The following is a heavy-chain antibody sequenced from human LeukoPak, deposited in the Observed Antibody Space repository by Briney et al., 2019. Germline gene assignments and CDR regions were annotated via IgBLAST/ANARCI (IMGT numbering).Heavy chain of an antibody. V-gene: IGHV3-7*03. CDR1: GFTFSSSW. Sequence: PGGSLRLSCAASGFTFSSSWMSWVRQAPGKGLEWVANMKQDGSEKYYVDSVKGRFTISRDNAKNSLYLQMNSLRAEDTAVYYCARDLAAAGHFDYWGQGTLVTVSS. J-gene: IGHJ4*02. CDR2: MKQDGSEK. D-gene: IGHD6-13*01. CDR3: ARDLAAAGHFDY.